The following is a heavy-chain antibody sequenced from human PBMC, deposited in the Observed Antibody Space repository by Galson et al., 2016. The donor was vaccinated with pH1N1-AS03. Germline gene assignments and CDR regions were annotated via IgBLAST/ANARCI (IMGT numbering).Heavy chain of an antibody. CDR1: GGSISSGGYS. CDR2: IYHTGST. J-gene: IGHJ6*02. V-gene: IGHV4-30-2*01. D-gene: IGHD3-10*01. Sequence: TLSLTCAVSGGSISSGGYSWSWIRQPPGKGLEWIGYIYHTGSTYYNPSLKNRVTISVDRTKNHFSLKLTSVTAADTAVYYCARVRISLVRGSFYYYGMDVWGQGTTVTVSS. CDR3: ARVRISLVRGSFYYYGMDV.